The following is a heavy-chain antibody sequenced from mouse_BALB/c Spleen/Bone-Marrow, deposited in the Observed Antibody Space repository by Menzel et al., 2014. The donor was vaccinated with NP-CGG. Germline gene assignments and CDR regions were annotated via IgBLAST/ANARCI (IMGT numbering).Heavy chain of an antibody. CDR3: TRSRRAMDH. J-gene: IGHJ4*01. Sequence: VQLQQSGAELVKPGASVKLSCKASGYTFTSYYMCWVKQRPGQGLEWIGEINPSNGGTNFNEKFKSKATLTVDKSSSTAYTSLSSLTSDDSAVYYCTRSRRAMDHWGQGTSVTVSS. CDR2: INPSNGGT. CDR1: GYTFTSYY. V-gene: IGHV1S81*02.